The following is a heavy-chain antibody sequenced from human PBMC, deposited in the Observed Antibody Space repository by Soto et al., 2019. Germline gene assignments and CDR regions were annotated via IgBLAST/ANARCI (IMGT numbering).Heavy chain of an antibody. D-gene: IGHD2-15*01. CDR2: ISSSGSTI. Sequence: GGSLRLSCAASGFTFSSYEMNWVRQAPGKGLEWVSYISSSGSTIYYADSVKGRFTISRDNAKNSLYLQMNSLRAEDTALYYCALGGRVYSGTSGHHLGVWCQGVVVTVSS. V-gene: IGHV3-48*03. CDR3: ALGGRVYSGTSGHHLGV. CDR1: GFTFSSYE. J-gene: IGHJ4*02.